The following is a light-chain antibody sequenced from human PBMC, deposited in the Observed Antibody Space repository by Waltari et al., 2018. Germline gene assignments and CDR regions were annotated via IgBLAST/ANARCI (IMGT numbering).Light chain of an antibody. J-gene: IGLJ2*01. CDR2: ENN. CDR3: GTWDTSLSALI. CDR1: SSHIGNDY. Sequence: QSVLTQPPSGSAAPGQKVTISCSGSSSHIGNDYVSWYQQLPGTAPKLFIYENNKRPSGIPDRFSGSKSGTSATLGITGLQTGDEADYYCGTWDTSLSALIFGGGTKLTVL. V-gene: IGLV1-51*02.